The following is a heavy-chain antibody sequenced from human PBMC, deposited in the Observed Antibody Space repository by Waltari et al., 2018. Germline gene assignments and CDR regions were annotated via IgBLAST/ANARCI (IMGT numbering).Heavy chain of an antibody. J-gene: IGHJ4*02. CDR1: XXTFRNYW. CDR3: ASGPDHGDF. Sequence: EMQLVESGGGLVQPGGSLRLFCAASXXTFRNYWMTWVRQAPGRGLEWVANINEDGSKSFYVDSVKGRFTISRDNAKNSLYLQXNSLRAEDTAIXYCASGPDHGDFWXXGTLVTXSS. CDR2: INEDGSKS. V-gene: IGHV3-7*01.